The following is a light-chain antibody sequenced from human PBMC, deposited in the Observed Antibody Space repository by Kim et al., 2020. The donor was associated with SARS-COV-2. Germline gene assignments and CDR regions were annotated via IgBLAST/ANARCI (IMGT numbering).Light chain of an antibody. CDR1: SLRSYY. J-gene: IGLJ2*01. CDR3: NSRDSNDNVV. CDR2: GKN. Sequence: SSELTQDPAVSVALGQTVRITCQGDSLRSYYATWYQQKPGQAPIVVIYGKNNRPSGIPDRFSVSSSGNTASLTITGTQAGDEADYYCNSRDSNDNVVFGGGTKVTVL. V-gene: IGLV3-19*01.